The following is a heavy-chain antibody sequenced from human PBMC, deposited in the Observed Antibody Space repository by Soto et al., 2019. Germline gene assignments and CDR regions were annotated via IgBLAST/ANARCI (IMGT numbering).Heavy chain of an antibody. Sequence: QVQLVQSGAEVKKPGSSVKVSCKASGGTFSSYTISWVRQAPGQGLEWMGRIIPILGIANYAQKFQGRVTITADKSTSTAYMELSRLRSEDTAVYYCATDVRPTNWFDPWGQGTLVTVSS. J-gene: IGHJ5*02. CDR2: IIPILGIA. V-gene: IGHV1-69*02. CDR1: GGTFSSYT. CDR3: ATDVRPTNWFDP. D-gene: IGHD6-6*01.